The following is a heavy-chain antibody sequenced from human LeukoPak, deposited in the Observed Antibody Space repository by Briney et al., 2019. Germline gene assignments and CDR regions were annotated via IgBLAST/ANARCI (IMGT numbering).Heavy chain of an antibody. V-gene: IGHV1-2*02. CDR1: GDTFTGYY. Sequence: ASVKVSCMASGDTFTGYYMRWGRQAPGQGLEWMGWINPNSGGTNYAQKFQGRVTITRDTSISTAYMELSRLRSDDTAVYYCARDLRISGHDYWGQGTLVTASS. CDR2: INPNSGGT. D-gene: IGHD3-10*01. CDR3: ARDLRISGHDY. J-gene: IGHJ4*02.